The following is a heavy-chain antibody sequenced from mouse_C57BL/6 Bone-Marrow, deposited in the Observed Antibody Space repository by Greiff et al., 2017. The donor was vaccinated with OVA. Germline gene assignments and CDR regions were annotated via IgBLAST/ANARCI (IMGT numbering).Heavy chain of an antibody. CDR1: GYSITSGYY. V-gene: IGHV3-6*01. CDR3: ARAYDGYYEDAMDY. D-gene: IGHD2-3*01. Sequence: EVQLVESGPGLVKPSQSLSLTCSVTGYSITSGYYWNWIRQFPGNKLEWMGYISYDGSNNYNPSLKNRISITRDTSKNQFFLKLNSVTTEDTATYYCARAYDGYYEDAMDYWGQGTSVTVSS. J-gene: IGHJ4*01. CDR2: ISYDGSN.